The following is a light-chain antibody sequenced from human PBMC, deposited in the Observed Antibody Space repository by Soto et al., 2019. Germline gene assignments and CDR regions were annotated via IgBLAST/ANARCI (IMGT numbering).Light chain of an antibody. Sequence: DIVMTQSPDSLAVSLGERATINCKSSRGILYSPTNRDYLAWYQQKPGQPPKLLIYWASTRESGVPDRFSGSGSGTDFTLTISSLQAEDVAVYYCHQYYTTVGSFGPGTKVDIK. CDR3: HQYYTTVGS. CDR2: WAS. V-gene: IGKV4-1*01. CDR1: RGILYSPTNRDY. J-gene: IGKJ3*01.